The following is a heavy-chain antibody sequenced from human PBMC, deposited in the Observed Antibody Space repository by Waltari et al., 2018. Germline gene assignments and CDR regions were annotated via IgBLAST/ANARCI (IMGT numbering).Heavy chain of an antibody. Sequence: QLQLQESGPGLVKPSGTLSLNCGVSGDSMSSNYWWGWVRQSPHKGLEWLEQVRGSGRTNYNPSFASRVTMSIATSNFHVSLRLTSASAADTAIYYCARDRSTGLYLDTWGPGTLVTVSP. CDR1: GDSMSSNYW. J-gene: IGHJ5*02. D-gene: IGHD2-2*01. CDR2: VRGSGRT. V-gene: IGHV4-4*02. CDR3: ARDRSTGLYLDT.